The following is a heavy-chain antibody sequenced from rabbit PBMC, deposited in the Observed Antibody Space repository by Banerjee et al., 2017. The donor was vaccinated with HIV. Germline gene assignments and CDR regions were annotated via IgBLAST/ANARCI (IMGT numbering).Heavy chain of an antibody. J-gene: IGHJ3*01. V-gene: IGHV1S40*01. CDR2: IGTGSGDT. CDR3: AREMDGGYGYST. CDR1: GFSFSSNYY. D-gene: IGHD3-1*01. Sequence: QSLEESGGDLVQPGASLTLTCTASGFSFSSNYYMCWVRQAPGKGLEWIGCIGTGSGDTYYASWAKGRFTISKTSSTTVTLQMTSLTAADTATYLCAREMDGGYGYSTWGQGTLVTVS.